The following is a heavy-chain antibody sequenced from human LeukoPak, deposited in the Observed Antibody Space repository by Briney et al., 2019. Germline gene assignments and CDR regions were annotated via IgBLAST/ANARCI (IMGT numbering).Heavy chain of an antibody. CDR3: ARNYYQDYYYYGMDV. V-gene: IGHV3-7*04. CDR1: GFTFRSYW. J-gene: IGHJ6*02. CDR2: VKQDGSEN. D-gene: IGHD3-22*01. Sequence: PGGSLRLSCAASGFTFRSYWMSWVRQAPGKGLEWVANVKQDGSENYYVDSVKGRFTISRDNAKNSLYLQMNSLRAEDTAVYYCARNYYQDYYYYGMDVWGQGTTVTVSS.